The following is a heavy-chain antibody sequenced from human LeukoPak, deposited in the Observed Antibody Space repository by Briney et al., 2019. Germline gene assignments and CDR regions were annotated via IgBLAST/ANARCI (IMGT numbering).Heavy chain of an antibody. CDR3: ARKDGYSYGYNY. D-gene: IGHD5-18*01. J-gene: IGHJ4*02. Sequence: SETLSLTCTVSGGSISSYYWSWIRQPPGQGLEWIGYMYYCGSTNYNPSLKSRVPISVDMSKNQFSLKLSSVTAADTAVYYCARKDGYSYGYNYWGQGTLVTVSS. V-gene: IGHV4-59*01. CDR2: MYYCGST. CDR1: GGSISSYY.